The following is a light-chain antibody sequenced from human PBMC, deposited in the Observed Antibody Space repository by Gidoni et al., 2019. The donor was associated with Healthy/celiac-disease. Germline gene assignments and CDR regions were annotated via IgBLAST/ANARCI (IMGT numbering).Light chain of an antibody. CDR3: CSYAGSSTYVV. CDR1: RSDVGSYNL. V-gene: IGLV2-23*01. J-gene: IGLJ2*01. CDR2: EGS. Sequence: QSALTQPTSDSGSAGQSITISCTGTRSDVGSYNLVSWYQQHPGKAPKLMIYEGSERPSGVSNRFSGSKSGDTASLTIARLQAEDEADYYCCSYAGSSTYVVFGGGTKLTVL.